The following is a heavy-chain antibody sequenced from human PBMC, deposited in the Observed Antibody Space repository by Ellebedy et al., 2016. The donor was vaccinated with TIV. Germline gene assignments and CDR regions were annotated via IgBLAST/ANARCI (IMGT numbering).Heavy chain of an antibody. V-gene: IGHV4-59*12. J-gene: IGHJ5*02. D-gene: IGHD3-10*01. CDR1: GGSISSYY. CDR3: ASSGSGSYYRRAWFNP. Sequence: SETLSLXXTVSGGSISSYYWSWIRQPPGKGLEWIGYIYYSGSTNYNPSLKSRVTISVDTSKNQFSLKLSSVTAADTAVYYCASSGSGSYYRRAWFNPWGQGTLVTVSS. CDR2: IYYSGST.